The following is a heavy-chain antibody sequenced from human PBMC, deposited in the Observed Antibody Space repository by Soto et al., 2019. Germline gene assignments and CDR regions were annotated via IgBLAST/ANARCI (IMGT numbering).Heavy chain of an antibody. CDR2: IRTKPNSYAT. D-gene: IGHD2-2*01. J-gene: IGHJ6*02. V-gene: IGHV3-73*01. Sequence: EVQLVESGGGLVQPGGSLKLSCAASGFTFSGSAMHWVRQASGKGLEWVGRIRTKPNSYATAYAASVKGRFTISRDDSKNPAHSQRTSLKTEDTAVYYCPRPMLLWQGYGMDVWGQGTTVTVAS. CDR1: GFTFSGSA. CDR3: PRPMLLWQGYGMDV.